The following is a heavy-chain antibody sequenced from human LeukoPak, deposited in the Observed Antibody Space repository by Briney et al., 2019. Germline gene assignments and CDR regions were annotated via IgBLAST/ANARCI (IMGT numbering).Heavy chain of an antibody. CDR1: VSALPSYA. J-gene: IGHJ4*02. V-gene: IGHV3-23*05. D-gene: IGHD1-1*01. CDR3: ARSLKWNLVGFDY. Sequence: PGGSLRLSCAASVSALPSYAIDWVRQAPGKGLQWVSVINNSGTSTFYAGSVKGRFTISRDNSRNTLYLQMKSLSCEDTALYFCARSLKWNLVGFDYWGQGTLVTVSS. CDR2: INNSGTST.